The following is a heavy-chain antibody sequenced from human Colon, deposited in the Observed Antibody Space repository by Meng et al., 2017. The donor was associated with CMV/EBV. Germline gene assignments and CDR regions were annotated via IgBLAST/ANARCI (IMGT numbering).Heavy chain of an antibody. D-gene: IGHD3-9*01. Sequence: ASVKVSCKASGYTFTSYDINWVRQATGQGLERMGWMNPNSGNTGYAQKFQGRVTITRNTSISTAYMELSSLRSEDTAVYYCARGLRYFDWLPPSSWFDPWGQGTLVTVSS. V-gene: IGHV1-8*03. CDR1: GYTFTSYD. CDR3: ARGLRYFDWLPPSSWFDP. J-gene: IGHJ5*02. CDR2: MNPNSGNT.